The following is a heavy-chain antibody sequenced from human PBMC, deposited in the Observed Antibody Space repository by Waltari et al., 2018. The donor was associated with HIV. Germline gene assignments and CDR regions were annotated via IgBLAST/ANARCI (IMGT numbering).Heavy chain of an antibody. V-gene: IGHV4-39*02. CDR1: GGSITSSSYY. Sequence: QLQLQESVPGLVKPSETLSLTCTVSGGSITSSSYYWGWIRQPPGKGLEWIGNIYYSGSAYYNSSLKSRVTISVDMSKNQFSRKLNSVTASDTAVYYCARDRYYYARTGSPDYWGQGTLVTVSS. D-gene: IGHD3-22*01. CDR3: ARDRYYYARTGSPDY. J-gene: IGHJ4*02. CDR2: IYYSGSA.